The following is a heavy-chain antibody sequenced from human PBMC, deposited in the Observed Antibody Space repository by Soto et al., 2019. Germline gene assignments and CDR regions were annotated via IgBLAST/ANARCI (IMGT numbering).Heavy chain of an antibody. J-gene: IGHJ6*02. CDR3: ARDSPYYGSGSYNYYYGMDV. CDR2: ISAYNGNT. CDR1: GYTFTSYG. D-gene: IGHD3-10*01. Sequence: ASVKVSCKASGYTFTSYGISWVRQAPGQGLERMGWISAYNGNTNYAQKLQGRVTMTTDTSTSTAYMELRSLRSDDTAVYYCARDSPYYGSGSYNYYYGMDVWGQGTTVTVSS. V-gene: IGHV1-18*01.